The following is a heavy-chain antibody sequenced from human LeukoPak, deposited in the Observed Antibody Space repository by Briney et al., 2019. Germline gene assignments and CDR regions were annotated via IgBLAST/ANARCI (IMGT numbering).Heavy chain of an antibody. V-gene: IGHV3-74*01. D-gene: IGHD3-22*01. CDR3: ARIDSSGYASVY. CDR1: GFTFSTYW. CDR2: ITSDGRTT. Sequence: GGSLRLSCAASGFTFSTYWMHWVRQAPGKGLAWVSRITSDGRTTTYADSVKGRFTISRDNAKNTLFLQMNSLRAEDTAVHYCARIDSSGYASVYWGQGTLVTVSS. J-gene: IGHJ4*02.